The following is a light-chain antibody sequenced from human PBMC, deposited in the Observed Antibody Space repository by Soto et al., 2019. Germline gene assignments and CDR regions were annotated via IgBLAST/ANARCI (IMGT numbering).Light chain of an antibody. J-gene: IGLJ3*02. Sequence: QSVLTQPPSASGTPGQRVTISCCGRSSNIGSSSVNWYQHLPGTAPKLLIYGDDRRPSGVPDRFSGSRSGTSASLAISGLQSEDEAEYHCAAWDDSVSTPVFGGGTKLTVL. CDR1: SSNIGSSS. CDR3: AAWDDSVSTPV. V-gene: IGLV1-44*01. CDR2: GDD.